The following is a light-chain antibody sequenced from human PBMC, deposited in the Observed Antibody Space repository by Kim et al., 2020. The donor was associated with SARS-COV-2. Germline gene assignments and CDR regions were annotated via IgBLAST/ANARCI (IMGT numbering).Light chain of an antibody. CDR3: PQYGTAPPDS. V-gene: IGKV3-20*01. J-gene: IGKJ2*03. CDR1: QSVKDNY. CDR2: GAS. Sequence: IVVTQSPGTLSLSPGEKATLSCRASQSVKDNYLAWYQHKPGQAPRLLIYGASNRATGIPDRFSGSGSGTDFTLTISRLEPEDFAVYYCPQYGTAPPDSFGQGTKLE.